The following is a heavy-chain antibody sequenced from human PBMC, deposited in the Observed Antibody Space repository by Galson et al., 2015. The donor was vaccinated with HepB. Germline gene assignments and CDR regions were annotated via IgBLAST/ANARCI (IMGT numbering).Heavy chain of an antibody. V-gene: IGHV3-30*02. CDR2: IRYDGSNK. Sequence: SLRLSCAASGFTFSSYGMHWVRQAPGKGLEWVAFIRYDGSNKYYADSVKGRFTISRDNSKNTLYLQMSSLRSEDTAVYYCAKDGGRHYDSSGYYGGHFDYWGQGTLVTVSS. D-gene: IGHD3-22*01. CDR3: AKDGGRHYDSSGYYGGHFDY. CDR1: GFTFSSYG. J-gene: IGHJ4*02.